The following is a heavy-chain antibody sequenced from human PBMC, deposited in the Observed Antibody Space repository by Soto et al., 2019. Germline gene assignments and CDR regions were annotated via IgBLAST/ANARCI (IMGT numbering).Heavy chain of an antibody. CDR3: ARGLGGYFDLETASVFDY. V-gene: IGHV3-33*01. Sequence: GGSLRLSCAASGFTFSSYGMHWVRQAPGKGLEWVAVIWYDGSNKYYADSVKGRFTISRDNSKNTLYLQMNSLRAEDTAVYYCARGLGGYFDLETASVFDYWGQGTLVTVSS. CDR2: IWYDGSNK. J-gene: IGHJ4*02. D-gene: IGHD3-9*01. CDR1: GFTFSSYG.